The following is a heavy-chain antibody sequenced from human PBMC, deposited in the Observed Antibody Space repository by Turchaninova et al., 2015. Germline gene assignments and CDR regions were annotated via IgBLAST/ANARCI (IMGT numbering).Heavy chain of an antibody. CDR3: AREPSSGERGLAH. J-gene: IGHJ1*01. CDR2: GHPRSGET. CDR1: GYTFPDSY. Sequence: VQLVQSGAEVKKPGASVKVSCKASGYTFPDSYQNWVRQAPGQGLVWGGWGHPRSGETKYAHKCPGRVTMTRDSSIRPTYLVVGWLTSSDTAIYYCAREPSSGERGLAHWGQGTLVTVSS. V-gene: IGHV1-2*07. D-gene: IGHD1-26*01.